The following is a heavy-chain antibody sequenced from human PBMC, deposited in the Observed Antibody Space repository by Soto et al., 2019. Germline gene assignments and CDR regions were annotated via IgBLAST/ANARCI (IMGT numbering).Heavy chain of an antibody. J-gene: IGHJ4*02. CDR2: IWYDGSNK. D-gene: IGHD2-2*01. CDR1: GFTFSSYG. CDR3: ASPYCISTSCYETDFDY. V-gene: IGHV3-33*01. Sequence: GGSLRLSCAASGFTFSSYGMHWVRQAPGKGLEWVAVIWYDGSNKYYADSVKGRFTISRDNSKNTLYLQMNSLRAEDTAVYYCASPYCISTSCYETDFDYWGQGTLVTVSS.